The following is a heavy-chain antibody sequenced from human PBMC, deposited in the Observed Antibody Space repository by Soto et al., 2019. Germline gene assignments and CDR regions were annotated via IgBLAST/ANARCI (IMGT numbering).Heavy chain of an antibody. J-gene: IGHJ6*02. CDR1: GGSISSYY. Sequence: QVQLQESGPGLVKPSETLSLTCTVSGGSISSYYWSWIRQPPGKGLEWIGYIYYSGSTNYNPSLKSRVXXSXDXXKNQFSLKLSSVTAADTAVYYCARHGVPAANGMDVWGQGTTVTVSS. D-gene: IGHD2-2*01. CDR2: IYYSGST. CDR3: ARHGVPAANGMDV. V-gene: IGHV4-59*08.